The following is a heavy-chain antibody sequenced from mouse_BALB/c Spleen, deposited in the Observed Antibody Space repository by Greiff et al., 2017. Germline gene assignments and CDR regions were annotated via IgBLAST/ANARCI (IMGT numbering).Heavy chain of an antibody. J-gene: IGHJ4*01. D-gene: IGHD1-1*01. Sequence: EVKLVESGPSLVKPSQTLSLTCSVTGDSITSGYWNWIRKFPGNKLEYMWYISYSGSTYYNPSLKSRISITRDTSKNQYYLQLNSVTTEDTATYYCARYGSGSMDYWGQGTSVTVSS. CDR3: ARYGSGSMDY. CDR2: ISYSGST. CDR1: GDSITSGY. V-gene: IGHV3-8*02.